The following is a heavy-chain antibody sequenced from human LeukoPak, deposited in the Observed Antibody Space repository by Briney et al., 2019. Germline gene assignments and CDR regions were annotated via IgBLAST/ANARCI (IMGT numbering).Heavy chain of an antibody. CDR3: AKAVYYYDSSGYYPNYYFDY. D-gene: IGHD3-22*01. V-gene: IGHV4-59*01. Sequence: PSETLSLTCTVSGGSISSYYWSWIRQPPGKGLEWIGYIYYSGSTNYNPSLKSRVTISVNTSKNQFSLKLSSVTAADTAVYYCAKAVYYYDSSGYYPNYYFDYWGQGTLVTVSS. J-gene: IGHJ4*02. CDR1: GGSISSYY. CDR2: IYYSGST.